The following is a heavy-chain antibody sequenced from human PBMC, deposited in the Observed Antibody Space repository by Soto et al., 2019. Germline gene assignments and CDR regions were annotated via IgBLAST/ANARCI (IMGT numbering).Heavy chain of an antibody. CDR2: IYSGGST. D-gene: IGHD3-10*01. Sequence: GGSLRLSCAASGFTVSSNYMSWVRQAPGKGLEWVSAIYSGGSTYYADSVKGRFTISRDNSKNTLYLQMNSLRAEDTAVYYCARDMGQTEAPSWGQGTLVTVSS. CDR1: GFTVSSNY. V-gene: IGHV3-53*01. J-gene: IGHJ4*02. CDR3: ARDMGQTEAPS.